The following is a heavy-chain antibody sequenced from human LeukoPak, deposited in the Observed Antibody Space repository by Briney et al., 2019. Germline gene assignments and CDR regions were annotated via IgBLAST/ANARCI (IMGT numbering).Heavy chain of an antibody. V-gene: IGHV3-7*03. Sequence: PGGSLRLSCAASGFTFSNLWMSWVRQAPGKGLKWVANIKQDGSVKYYVDSVKGRFTISRDNAQNSLYLQMNSLRAEDTAIYYCATSTAAAGTDWGQGTLVTVSS. D-gene: IGHD6-13*01. CDR1: GFTFSNLW. CDR2: IKQDGSVK. J-gene: IGHJ4*02. CDR3: ATSTAAAGTD.